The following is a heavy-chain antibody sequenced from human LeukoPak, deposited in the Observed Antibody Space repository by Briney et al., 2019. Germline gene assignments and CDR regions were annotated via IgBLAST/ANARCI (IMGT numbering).Heavy chain of an antibody. CDR2: IYTSGST. CDR3: AGGFWSVLGNY. Sequence: SQTLSLTCTVSGGSISSGSYYWSWIRQPAGKGLEWIGRIYTSGSTNYNPSLKSRVTISVDTSKNQFSLKLSSVTAADTAVYYCAGGFWSVLGNYWGQGTLVTVSS. D-gene: IGHD3-3*01. CDR1: GGSISSGSYY. V-gene: IGHV4-61*02. J-gene: IGHJ4*02.